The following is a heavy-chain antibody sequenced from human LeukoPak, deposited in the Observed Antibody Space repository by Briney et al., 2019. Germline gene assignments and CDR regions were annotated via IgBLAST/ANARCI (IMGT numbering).Heavy chain of an antibody. Sequence: GSLRLSCAASGFIFSNYGMNWVRQPPGKGLEWIGEINHSGSTNYNPSLKSRVTISVDTSKNQFSLKLSSVTAADTAVYYCASRYSSSWYYFDYWGQGTLVTVSS. J-gene: IGHJ4*02. CDR1: GFIFSNYG. V-gene: IGHV4-34*01. CDR2: INHSGST. CDR3: ASRYSSSWYYFDY. D-gene: IGHD6-13*01.